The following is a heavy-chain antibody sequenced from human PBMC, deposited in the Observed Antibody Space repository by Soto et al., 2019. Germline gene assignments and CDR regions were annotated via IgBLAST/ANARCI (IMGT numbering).Heavy chain of an antibody. CDR1: GFTFSSYA. J-gene: IGHJ4*02. D-gene: IGHD3-22*01. Sequence: QVQLVESGGGVVQPGRSLRLSCAASGFTFSSYAMHWVRQAPGKGLEWVAVISYDGSNKYYADSVKGRFTISRDNSKNPLYLQMNSLRAEDTAVYYCARLSSGYYYMGFDYWGQGTLVTVSS. CDR3: ARLSSGYYYMGFDY. V-gene: IGHV3-30-3*01. CDR2: ISYDGSNK.